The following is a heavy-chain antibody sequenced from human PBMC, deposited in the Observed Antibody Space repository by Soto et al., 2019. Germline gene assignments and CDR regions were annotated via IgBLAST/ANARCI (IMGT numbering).Heavy chain of an antibody. D-gene: IGHD4-17*01. J-gene: IGHJ4*02. CDR3: ARSQTTVNSYDY. CDR1: GGSICSGGYS. Sequence: SETLSLTCAVSGGSICSGGYSWSWIRQPPGKGLEWIGYIYHSGSTYYNPSLKSRVTISVDRSKNQFSLKLSSVTAVDTAVYYCARSQTTVNSYDYWGQGTLVTVSS. V-gene: IGHV4-30-2*01. CDR2: IYHSGST.